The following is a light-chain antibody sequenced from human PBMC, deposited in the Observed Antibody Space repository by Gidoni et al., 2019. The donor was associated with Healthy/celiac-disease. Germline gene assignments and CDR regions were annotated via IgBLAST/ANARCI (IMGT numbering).Light chain of an antibody. J-gene: IGLJ1*01. CDR2: SNK. V-gene: IGLV1-44*01. CDR3: AAWDDSLNGYV. Sequence: QSALTQPPSASGTPGQRVTISCSGSSSNIGSNTVNWYQQLPGTAPKRLIYSNKQRPSGVPDRFSGSKSGTSASLAISGLQSEDEADYYCAAWDDSLNGYVFGTGTKVTVL. CDR1: SSNIGSNT.